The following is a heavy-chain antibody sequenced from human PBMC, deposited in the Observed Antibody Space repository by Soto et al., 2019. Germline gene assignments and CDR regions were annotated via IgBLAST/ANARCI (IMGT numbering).Heavy chain of an antibody. V-gene: IGHV3-9*01. CDR1: GFTFEDYS. D-gene: IGHD3-10*01. J-gene: IGHJ3*01. Sequence: GGSLRLSCVASGFTFEDYSLHWVRQVPGKGLEWVAGISGNSGSSGYADSVRGRFTVSRDNAKNSLFLQMSSLSPEDTALYYCTKRRSARPGFDAFDLWGQGTMVTVSS. CDR2: ISGNSGSS. CDR3: TKRRSARPGFDAFDL.